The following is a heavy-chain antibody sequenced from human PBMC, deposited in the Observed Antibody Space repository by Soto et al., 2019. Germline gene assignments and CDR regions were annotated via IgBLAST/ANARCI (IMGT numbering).Heavy chain of an antibody. Sequence: SETLSLTCTVSGGSISSYYRSWIRQPAGKGLEWIGRIYTSGSTNYNPSLKSRVTMSVDTSKNQFSLKLSSVTAADTAVYYCARDREVVTATHYYYYGMDVWGQGTTVTVSS. D-gene: IGHD2-21*02. J-gene: IGHJ6*02. CDR2: IYTSGST. CDR1: GGSISSYY. V-gene: IGHV4-4*07. CDR3: ARDREVVTATHYYYYGMDV.